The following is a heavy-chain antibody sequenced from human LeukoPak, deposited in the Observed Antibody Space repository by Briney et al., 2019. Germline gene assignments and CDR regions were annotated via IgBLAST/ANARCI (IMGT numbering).Heavy chain of an antibody. CDR1: GFTFSSYS. CDR3: ARSPRELLEGFDY. Sequence: KPGGSLRLSCAASGFTFSSYSMNWVRQAPGKGLECVSSISSSSSYIYYADSVKGRFTISRDNAKNSLYLQMNSLRAEDTAVYYCARSPRELLEGFDYWGQGTLVTVSS. CDR2: ISSSSSYI. J-gene: IGHJ4*02. V-gene: IGHV3-21*01. D-gene: IGHD1-26*01.